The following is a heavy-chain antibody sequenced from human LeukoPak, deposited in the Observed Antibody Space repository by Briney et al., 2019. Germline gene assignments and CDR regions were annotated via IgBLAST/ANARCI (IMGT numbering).Heavy chain of an antibody. V-gene: IGHV3-7*01. J-gene: IGHJ3*02. CDR1: GFTFSSYW. D-gene: IGHD3-10*01. CDR2: IKQDGSEK. Sequence: GGSLRLSCAASGFTFSSYWMSWVRQAPGKGLEWVANIKQDGSEKYYVDSVKGRFTISRDNAKNSLYLQMNSLRAEDTAVYYCARAALWFGELFGAFDIWGQGTMVTVSS. CDR3: ARAALWFGELFGAFDI.